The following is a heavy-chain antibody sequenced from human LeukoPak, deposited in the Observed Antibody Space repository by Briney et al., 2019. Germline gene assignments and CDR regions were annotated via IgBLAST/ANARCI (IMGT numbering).Heavy chain of an antibody. J-gene: IGHJ4*02. V-gene: IGHV1-2*02. CDR1: GYRFTGYY. CDR2: INPNSGDT. D-gene: IGHD6-19*01. Sequence: ASVKVSCKAFGYRFTGYYIHWVRQAPGQGLEWMGWINPNSGDTNCAQKFQGRVTMTRDTSISTAYMELSRLKSDDTAVYYCAIASDWYYFDHWGQGTLVTVSS. CDR3: AIASDWYYFDH.